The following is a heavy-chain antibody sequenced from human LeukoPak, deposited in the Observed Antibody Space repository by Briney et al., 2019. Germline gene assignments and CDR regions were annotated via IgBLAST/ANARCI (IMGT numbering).Heavy chain of an antibody. V-gene: IGHV1-69*04. CDR1: GGTFSSYT. J-gene: IGHJ6*02. D-gene: IGHD1-26*01. Sequence: ASVKVSCKASGGTFSSYTISWVRQAPGQGLEWMGRIIPILGIGNYAQKFQGRVTITADKSTSTAYMELSSLRSEDTAVYCCARDRVGADYGMDVWGQGTTVTVSS. CDR2: IIPILGIG. CDR3: ARDRVGADYGMDV.